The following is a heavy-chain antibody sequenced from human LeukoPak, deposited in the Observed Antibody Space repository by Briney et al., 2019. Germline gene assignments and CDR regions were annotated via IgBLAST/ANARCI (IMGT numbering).Heavy chain of an antibody. CDR3: ARDSRKDFDY. J-gene: IGHJ4*02. Sequence: PGRSLRLSCSASGFNFSPYNMNWVRQAPGKGLEWVSSISSSSHYIYYADSVKGRFTISRDNANNSLYLQMNSLRAEDTAVYYCARDSRKDFDYWGQGTLVTVSS. CDR2: ISSSSHYI. CDR1: GFNFSPYN. V-gene: IGHV3-21*01.